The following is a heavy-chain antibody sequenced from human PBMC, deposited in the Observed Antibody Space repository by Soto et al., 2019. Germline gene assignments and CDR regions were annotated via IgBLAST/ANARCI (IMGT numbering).Heavy chain of an antibody. CDR3: AKDSGSGSYYLYYYGMDV. J-gene: IGHJ6*02. CDR1: GFTFSSYG. V-gene: IGHV3-30*18. D-gene: IGHD3-10*01. Sequence: QVQLVESGGGVVQPGRSLRLSCAASGFTFSSYGMHWVRQAPGKGLEWVAVISYDGSNKYYADSVKGRFTISRDNSKNTLYLQMNSLRAEDTAVYYCAKDSGSGSYYLYYYGMDVWGQGTKVTVSS. CDR2: ISYDGSNK.